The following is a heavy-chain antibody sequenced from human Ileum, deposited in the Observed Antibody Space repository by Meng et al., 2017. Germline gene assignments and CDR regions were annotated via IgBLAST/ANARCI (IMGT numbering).Heavy chain of an antibody. J-gene: IGHJ4*02. D-gene: IGHD3-22*01. CDR3: ARDRDSSGYYPY. CDR1: GGSISSGDYN. CDR2: IYYSGST. V-gene: IGHV4-30-4*01. Sequence: QVQLQESGPGLVKPSQTLSLTCTVSGGSISSGDYNRSWSRQPPGKGLEWIGYIYYSGSTYYNPSLKSRLTISVDTSKNQFSLKLSSVTAADTAVYYCARDRDSSGYYPYWGQGTLVTVSS.